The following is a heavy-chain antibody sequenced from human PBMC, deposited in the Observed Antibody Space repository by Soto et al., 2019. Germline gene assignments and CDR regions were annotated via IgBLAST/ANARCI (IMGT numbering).Heavy chain of an antibody. Sequence: SVKVDCKASGDTLSSYTLGWVRQAPGQGLEWMGRIIPILGIANYAQKFQGRVTITADKSTSTAYMELSSLRSEDTAVYFCASMGVFDGLVPAASNWFDPRGQGTLVTVSS. CDR3: ASMGVFDGLVPAASNWFDP. V-gene: IGHV1-69*02. CDR1: GDTLSSYT. D-gene: IGHD2-2*01. CDR2: IIPILGIA. J-gene: IGHJ5*02.